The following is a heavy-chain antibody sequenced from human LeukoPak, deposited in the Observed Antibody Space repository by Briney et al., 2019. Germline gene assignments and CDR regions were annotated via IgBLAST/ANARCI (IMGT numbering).Heavy chain of an antibody. V-gene: IGHV4-30-4*08. Sequence: TSQTLSLTCTVSGGSISSGDYYWSWIRQPPGKGLEWIGYIYYSGSTYYNPSLKSRVTISVDTSKNQFSLKLSSVTAADTAVYYCDTVDTAMVTRDYWGQGTLVTVSS. CDR3: DTVDTAMVTRDY. J-gene: IGHJ4*02. D-gene: IGHD5-18*01. CDR2: IYYSGST. CDR1: GGSISSGDYY.